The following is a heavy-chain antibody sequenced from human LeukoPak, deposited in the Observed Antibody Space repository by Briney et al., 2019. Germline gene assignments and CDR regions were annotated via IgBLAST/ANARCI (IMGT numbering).Heavy chain of an antibody. Sequence: TGGSLRLSCAASGFSFSSYGMSWVRQAPGKGLEWISAITGSGGTTYYADSVKGRFTISRDNSKNTLYLQMNSLRAEDTAVYYCAKEGQWLATNFDYWGQGTLVTVSS. V-gene: IGHV3-23*01. D-gene: IGHD6-19*01. CDR3: AKEGQWLATNFDY. CDR1: GFSFSSYG. CDR2: ITGSGGTT. J-gene: IGHJ4*02.